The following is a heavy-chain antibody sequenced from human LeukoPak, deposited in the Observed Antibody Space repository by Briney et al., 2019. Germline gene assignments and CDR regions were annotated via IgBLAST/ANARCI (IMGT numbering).Heavy chain of an antibody. J-gene: IGHJ5*02. CDR2: ISSSGSTI. CDR1: GFTFSSYE. D-gene: IGHD3-22*01. CDR3: ARDLIYYDSSGYSNWFDP. Sequence: GGSLRLSCAASGFTFSSYEMNWVRQAPGKGLEWVSYISSSGSTIYYADSVKGRFTTSRDNAKNSLYLQMNSLRAGDTAVYYCARDLIYYDSSGYSNWFDPWGQGTLVTVSS. V-gene: IGHV3-48*03.